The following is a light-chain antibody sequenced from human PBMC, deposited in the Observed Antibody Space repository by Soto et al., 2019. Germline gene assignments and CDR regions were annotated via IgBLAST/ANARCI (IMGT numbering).Light chain of an antibody. CDR2: WAS. J-gene: IGKJ4*01. CDR3: QQANSFPLT. Sequence: DIVVTQSPLSLPVTPGEPASISCRSSQSLLHSNGYNYLDWYLQKPGQPPKLLIYWASTRESGVPDRFSGSGSGTDFTLTISCLQPEDFATYYCQQANSFPLTFGGGTKVDIK. CDR1: QSLLHSNGYNY. V-gene: IGKV2-28*01.